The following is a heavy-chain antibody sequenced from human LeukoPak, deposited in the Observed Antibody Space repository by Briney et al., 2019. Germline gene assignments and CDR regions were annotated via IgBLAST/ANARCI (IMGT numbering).Heavy chain of an antibody. Sequence: GGSLRLSCAASGFTFRNYVIHWVRQAPGKGLEWVAVIWYDGSNKYYADSVKGRFTISRDNSKNTLYLQMNSLRAEDTAVYYCARESTNARFDYWGQGTLVTVSS. J-gene: IGHJ4*02. V-gene: IGHV3-33*08. CDR1: GFTFRNYV. CDR2: IWYDGSNK. CDR3: ARESTNARFDY. D-gene: IGHD2-8*01.